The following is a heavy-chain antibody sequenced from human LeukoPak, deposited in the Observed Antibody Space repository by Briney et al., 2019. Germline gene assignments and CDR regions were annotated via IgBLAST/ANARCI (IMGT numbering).Heavy chain of an antibody. CDR1: GFTFSSYE. CDR3: ARISEVDAFDI. CDR2: ISSSGSTI. V-gene: IGHV3-48*03. J-gene: IGHJ3*02. Sequence: PGGSLRLSCAASGFTFSSYEMNWVRQAPGKGLEWVSYISSSGSTIYYADSVKGRFTISRDNAKNSLYLQMNSLRAEDTALYYCARISEVDAFDIWGQGTMVTVSS.